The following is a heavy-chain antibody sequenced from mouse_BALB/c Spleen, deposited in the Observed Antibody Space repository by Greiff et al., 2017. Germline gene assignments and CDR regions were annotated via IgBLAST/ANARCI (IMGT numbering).Heavy chain of an antibody. D-gene: IGHD1-1*01. CDR3: TRAYGSSYRYFDV. Sequence: EVQLQQSGTVLARPGASVKMSCKASGYTFTSYWMHRVKQRPGQGLEWIGAIYPGNSDTSYNQKFKGKAKLTAVTSTSTAYMELSSLTNEDSAVYYCTRAYGSSYRYFDVWGAGTTVTVAS. J-gene: IGHJ1*01. CDR1: GYTFTSYW. V-gene: IGHV1-5*01. CDR2: IYPGNSDT.